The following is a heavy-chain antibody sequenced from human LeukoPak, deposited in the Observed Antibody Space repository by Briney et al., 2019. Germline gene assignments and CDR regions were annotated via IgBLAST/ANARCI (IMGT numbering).Heavy chain of an antibody. CDR1: GFPFSSYS. J-gene: IGHJ4*02. D-gene: IGHD5-24*01. CDR2: ISSSSSYI. Sequence: PGGSLGLSWAASGFPFSSYSLNWVGQAPGKGLEWVSSISSSSSYIYYADSVKGRFTISRDNSKNTLYLQMNSLRVEDTAVYYCAKDDGWVQYANWGQGTLVAVSS. CDR3: AKDDGWVQYAN. V-gene: IGHV3-21*04.